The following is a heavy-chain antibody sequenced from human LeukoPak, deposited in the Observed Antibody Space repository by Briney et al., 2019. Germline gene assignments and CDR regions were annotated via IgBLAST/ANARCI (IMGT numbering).Heavy chain of an antibody. D-gene: IGHD4-11*01. CDR1: RYTFTSYG. CDR2: ISAYNGYT. J-gene: IGHJ4*02. Sequence: GASVKVSCKASRYTFTSYGISWVRQAPGQGLEWMGWISAYNGYTKYAQKLQGRVTMTTDTSTSTAYMELRSLRSDDTAVYYCARAGSNYTAPDFWGQGTLVTVSS. CDR3: ARAGSNYTAPDF. V-gene: IGHV1-18*01.